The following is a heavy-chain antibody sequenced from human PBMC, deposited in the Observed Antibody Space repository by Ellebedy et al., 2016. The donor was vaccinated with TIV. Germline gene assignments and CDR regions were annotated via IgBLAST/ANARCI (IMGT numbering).Heavy chain of an antibody. Sequence: AASVKVSCKASGYTFTAYYMHWVRQAPGQGLEWMGIINPSGGSTSYAQKFQGRFTMTRDTSTSTVYMELSSLRSEDTAVYYCARDGPHIRGYYYGMDVWGQGTTVTVSS. V-gene: IGHV1-46*01. CDR1: GYTFTAYY. CDR2: INPSGGST. CDR3: ARDGPHIRGYYYGMDV. J-gene: IGHJ6*02.